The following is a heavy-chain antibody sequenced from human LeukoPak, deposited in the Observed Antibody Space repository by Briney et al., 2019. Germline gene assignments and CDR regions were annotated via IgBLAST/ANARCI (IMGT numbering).Heavy chain of an antibody. CDR2: ISGSGGST. V-gene: IGHV3-23*01. CDR1: GFTFSSHA. D-gene: IGHD1-7*01. Sequence: GGSLRLSCAASGFTFSSHAMSWVRQAPGKGLEWVSAISGSGGSTYYADSVKGRFTISRDNSKNTLYLQMNSLRAEDTAVYYCAKSITGTTEPEYFQHWGQGTLVTVSS. CDR3: AKSITGTTEPEYFQH. J-gene: IGHJ1*01.